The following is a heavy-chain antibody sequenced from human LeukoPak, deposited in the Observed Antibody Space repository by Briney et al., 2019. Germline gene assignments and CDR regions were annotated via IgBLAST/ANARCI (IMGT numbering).Heavy chain of an antibody. CDR1: GFTFSSYE. CDR3: ARGETTVTMRVFDY. J-gene: IGHJ4*03. Sequence: PGGSLRLSCAASGFTFSSYEMNWVRQAPGKGLEWVSYISSSGRTMYYADSVKGRFTISRDNAKNSLYLQMNSLRAEDTAVYYFARGETTVTMRVFDYWGKGPWSPSPQ. CDR2: ISSSGRTM. V-gene: IGHV3-48*03. D-gene: IGHD4-17*01.